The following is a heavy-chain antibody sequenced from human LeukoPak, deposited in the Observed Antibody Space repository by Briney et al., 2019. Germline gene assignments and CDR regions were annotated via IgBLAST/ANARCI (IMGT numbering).Heavy chain of an antibody. Sequence: SETLSLTCAVYGGSFNGYYWSWIRQPPGKGLEWIGEINHSGSTNYNPSLKSRVTISVDTSKNQFSLKLSSVTAADTAVYYCAKASYSYDISGWVPFDYWGQGTLVTVSS. CDR3: AKASYSYDISGWVPFDY. V-gene: IGHV4-34*01. D-gene: IGHD3-22*01. CDR2: INHSGST. CDR1: GGSFNGYY. J-gene: IGHJ4*02.